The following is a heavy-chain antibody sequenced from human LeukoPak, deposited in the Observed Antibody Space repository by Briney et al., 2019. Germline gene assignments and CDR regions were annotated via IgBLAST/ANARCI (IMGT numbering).Heavy chain of an antibody. CDR2: MNPNSGNT. CDR1: GYTFTSYD. CDR3: ARGRRMKGSGRTERYYYYYYMDV. D-gene: IGHD3-10*01. V-gene: IGHV1-8*03. Sequence: ASVKVSCKASGYTFTSYDINWLRQATGQGLEWMGWMNPNSGNTGYAQKFQGRVTITRNTSISTAYMELSSLRSEDTAVYYCARGRRMKGSGRTERYYYYYYMDVWGKGTTVTVSS. J-gene: IGHJ6*03.